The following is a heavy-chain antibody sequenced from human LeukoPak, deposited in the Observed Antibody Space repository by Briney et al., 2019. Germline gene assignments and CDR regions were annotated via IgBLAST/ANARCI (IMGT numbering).Heavy chain of an antibody. V-gene: IGHV1-8*01. Sequence: ASVKVSCKASGYTFTSYDINWVRQATGQGLEWMGWMNPNSGNTGYAQKFQGRVTMTRNTSISTAYMELSSLRSEDTAVYYCARGEDSSWYNNYWGQGTLVTVSS. CDR3: ARGEDSSWYNNY. J-gene: IGHJ4*02. CDR2: MNPNSGNT. D-gene: IGHD6-13*01. CDR1: GYTFTSYD.